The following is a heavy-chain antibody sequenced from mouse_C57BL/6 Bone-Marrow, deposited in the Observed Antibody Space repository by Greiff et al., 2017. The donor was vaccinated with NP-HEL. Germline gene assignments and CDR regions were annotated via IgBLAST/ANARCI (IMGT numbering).Heavy chain of an antibody. CDR2: IHPNSGST. V-gene: IGHV1-64*01. CDR3: ARWGIYHPY. CDR1: GYTFTSYW. Sequence: VKLQESGAELVKPGASVKLSCKASGYTFTSYWMHWVKQRPGQGLEWIGMIHPNSGSTNYNEKFKSKATLTVDKSSSTAYMQLSSLTSEDSAVYYCARWGIYHPYWGQGTTLTVSS. J-gene: IGHJ2*01.